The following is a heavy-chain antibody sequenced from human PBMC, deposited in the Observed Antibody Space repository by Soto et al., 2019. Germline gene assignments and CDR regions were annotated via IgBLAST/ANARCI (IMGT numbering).Heavy chain of an antibody. CDR3: AKSSRNWNDGGGNYYFDY. CDR1: GFTFSSYA. J-gene: IGHJ4*02. Sequence: GGSLRLSCAASGFTFSSYAMSWVRQAPGKGLEWVSAISCSGGSTYYADSVKGRFTIPRDNSKNTLYLQMNSLRAEDTAVYDCAKSSRNWNDGGGNYYFDYWGQGTLVTVSS. V-gene: IGHV3-23*01. D-gene: IGHD1-1*01. CDR2: ISCSGGST.